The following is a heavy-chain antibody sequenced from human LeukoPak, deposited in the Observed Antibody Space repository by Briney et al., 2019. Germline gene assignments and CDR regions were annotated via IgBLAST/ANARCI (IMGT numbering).Heavy chain of an antibody. CDR2: LSVSGGST. J-gene: IGHJ4*02. D-gene: IGHD2-21*02. V-gene: IGHV3-23*01. CDR1: LCSLSNYA. CDR3: ARQTATVTALGYFDY. Sequence: GGSLRLSCEASLCSLSNYAMSWVGPAPGKGLAWVSTLSVSGGSTYYADSVKGRFTISRDTSKNSLYLQMNSLRAEDTAVYYCARQTATVTALGYFDYWGQGILVTVSS.